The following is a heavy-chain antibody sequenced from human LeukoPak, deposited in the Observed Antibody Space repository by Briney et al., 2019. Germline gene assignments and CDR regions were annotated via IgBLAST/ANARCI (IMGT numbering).Heavy chain of an antibody. CDR2: FYYSGST. J-gene: IGHJ3*02. CDR3: ARSQKPLGYCSGGSCYGAFDI. CDR1: GASISSRSYY. V-gene: IGHV4-39*07. Sequence: SETLSLTCTVSGASISSRSYYWGWIRQPPGKGLEWIGTFYYSGSTYYNPSLKSRVTISVDTSKNQFSLKLSSVTAADTAVYYCARSQKPLGYCSGGSCYGAFDIWGQGTMVTVSS. D-gene: IGHD2-15*01.